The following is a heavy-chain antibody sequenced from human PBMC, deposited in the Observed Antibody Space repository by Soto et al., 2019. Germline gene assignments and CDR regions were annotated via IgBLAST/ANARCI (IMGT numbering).Heavy chain of an antibody. D-gene: IGHD3-9*01. Sequence: SETLSLTCAVSGYSISSGYYWGWIRQPPGKGLEWIGSIYHSGSTYYNPSLKSRVTISVDTSKNQFSLKLSSVTAADTAVYYCARGIGFDYDILTGYYYYYGMDVWGQGTTVTVSS. CDR3: ARGIGFDYDILTGYYYYYGMDV. CDR1: GYSISSGYY. CDR2: IYHSGST. V-gene: IGHV4-38-2*01. J-gene: IGHJ6*02.